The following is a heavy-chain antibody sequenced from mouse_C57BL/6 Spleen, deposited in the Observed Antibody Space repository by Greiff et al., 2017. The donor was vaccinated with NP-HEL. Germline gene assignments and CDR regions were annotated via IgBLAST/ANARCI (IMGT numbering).Heavy chain of an antibody. J-gene: IGHJ2*01. CDR3: ARSGLALYYFDY. CDR2: IHPNSGST. CDR1: GYTFTSYW. Sequence: QVQLQQPGAELVKPGASVKLSCKASGYTFTSYWMHWVKQRPGQGLEWIGVIHPNSGSTNYNEKFKSKATLTVDKSSSTAYMQLSSLTSEDSAVYYCARSGLALYYFDYWGQGTTLTVSS. V-gene: IGHV1-64*01. D-gene: IGHD3-3*01.